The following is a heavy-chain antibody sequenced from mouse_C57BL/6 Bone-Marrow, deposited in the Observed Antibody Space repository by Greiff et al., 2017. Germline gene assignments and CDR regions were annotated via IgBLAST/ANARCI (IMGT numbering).Heavy chain of an antibody. V-gene: IGHV5-9*01. D-gene: IGHD1-1*01. CDR3: ARWGTTVLDY. CDR2: ISGGGGNT. J-gene: IGHJ2*01. CDR1: GFTFSSYT. Sequence: EVMLVESGGGLVKPGGSLKLSCAASGFTFSSYTMSWVRQTPEKRLEWVATISGGGGNTYYPDSVKGRFTISRDNAKNTLYLQMSRLRSEDTALYYCARWGTTVLDYWGQGTTLTVSS.